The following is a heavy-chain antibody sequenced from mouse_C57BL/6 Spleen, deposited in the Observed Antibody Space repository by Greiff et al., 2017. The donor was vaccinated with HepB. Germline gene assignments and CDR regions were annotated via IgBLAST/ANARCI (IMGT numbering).Heavy chain of an antibody. Sequence: QVQLQQSGAELVKPGASVKISCKASGYAFSSYWMNWVKQRPGKGLEWIGQIYPGDGDTNYNGKFKGKATLTADKSSSTAYMQLSSLTSEDSAFYFCARSNYDWYFDVWGTGTTVTVSS. V-gene: IGHV1-80*01. CDR3: ARSNYDWYFDV. J-gene: IGHJ1*03. D-gene: IGHD2-4*01. CDR2: IYPGDGDT. CDR1: GYAFSSYW.